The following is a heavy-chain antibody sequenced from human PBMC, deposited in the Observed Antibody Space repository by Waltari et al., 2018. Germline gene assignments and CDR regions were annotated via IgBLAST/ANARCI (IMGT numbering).Heavy chain of an antibody. CDR2: IKSKTDGGTT. CDR1: GFTFSNAW. CDR3: TTEGTSITIFGVVIIPDY. D-gene: IGHD3-3*01. Sequence: QLVESGGGLVKPGGSLRLSCAASGFTFSNAWMSWVRQAPGKGLEWVGRIKSKTDGGTTDYAAPVKGRFTISRDDSKNTLYLQMNSLKTEDTAVYYCTTEGTSITIFGVVIIPDYWGQGTLVTVSS. J-gene: IGHJ4*02. V-gene: IGHV3-15*01.